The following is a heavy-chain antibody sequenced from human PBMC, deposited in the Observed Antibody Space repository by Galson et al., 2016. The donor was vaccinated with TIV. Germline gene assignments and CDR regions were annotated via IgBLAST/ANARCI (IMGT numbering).Heavy chain of an antibody. J-gene: IGHJ4*02. CDR3: ARDDFYGGNSFDL. V-gene: IGHV3-49*04. D-gene: IGHD4-23*01. CDR2: IRSKFYGGTT. CDR1: GFNFGAYA. Sequence: SLRLSCASSGFNFGAYAMSWVRQAPGKGLEWVGLIRSKFYGGTTDYAASLKGRVTISRDDSKGIAYLQMISLNTEDTAVYFCARDDFYGGNSFDLWGQGTLVTVSS.